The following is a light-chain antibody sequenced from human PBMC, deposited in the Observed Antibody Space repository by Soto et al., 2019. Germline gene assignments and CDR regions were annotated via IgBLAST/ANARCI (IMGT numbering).Light chain of an antibody. J-gene: IGLJ1*01. CDR3: AAWDDSLNGYV. Sequence: QSVLTKPPSASGTPGQRVTISCSGSSSNIGSNTVNWYQQLPVTAPKLLIYSNNQRPSGVPDRFSGSKSGTSASLAISGLQSEDEADYYCAAWDDSLNGYVFGTGTKLTVL. CDR2: SNN. V-gene: IGLV1-44*01. CDR1: SSNIGSNT.